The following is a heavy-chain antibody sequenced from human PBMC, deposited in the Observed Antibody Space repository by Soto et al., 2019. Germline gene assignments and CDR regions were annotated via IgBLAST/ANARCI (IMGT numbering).Heavy chain of an antibody. J-gene: IGHJ4*02. Sequence: SGPTLVNPTQTLTLTCTFSGFSLSTSGVGVGWIRQPPGKALEWLALIYWDDDKRYSPSLKSRLTITKDTSKNQVVLTMTNMEHVDTATYYCENTEANRGGYYDSSAPFDYWGPATLVTVSS. CDR2: IYWDDDK. V-gene: IGHV2-5*02. CDR3: ENTEANRGGYYDSSAPFDY. CDR1: GFSLSTSGVG. D-gene: IGHD3-22*01.